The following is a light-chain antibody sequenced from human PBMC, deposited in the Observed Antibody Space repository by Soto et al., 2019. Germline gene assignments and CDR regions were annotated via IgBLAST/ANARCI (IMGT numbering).Light chain of an antibody. CDR2: KAS. CDR1: QSISSW. V-gene: IGKV1-5*03. Sequence: DIHITQSPSTLSASVGDRVTITCRASQSISSWLAWYQQKPGKAPKLLIYKASSLESGVPSRFSGSGSGTEFTLTISSLQPDDFATYFCQQYNIYPLTFGGGTKVDIK. J-gene: IGKJ4*01. CDR3: QQYNIYPLT.